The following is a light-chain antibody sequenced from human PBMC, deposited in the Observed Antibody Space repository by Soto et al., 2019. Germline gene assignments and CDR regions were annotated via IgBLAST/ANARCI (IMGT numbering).Light chain of an antibody. Sequence: DIVMTQSPDSLAVSLGERATINCKSSQSVLYSSNNKNYLAWYQQKLGQPPKLLFFWASTRESGVPDRFSGSGSGTDFTLTISSLQAEDVAVYYCQQFYSTPHTFGQGTKVEI. CDR3: QQFYSTPHT. V-gene: IGKV4-1*01. CDR2: WAS. CDR1: QSVLYSSNNKNY. J-gene: IGKJ1*01.